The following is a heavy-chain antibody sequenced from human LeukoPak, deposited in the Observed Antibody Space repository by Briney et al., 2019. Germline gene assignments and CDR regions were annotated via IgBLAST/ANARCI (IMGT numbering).Heavy chain of an antibody. D-gene: IGHD6-13*01. CDR2: INHSGST. V-gene: IGHV4-34*01. CDR3: ARRGAAAGSDWFDP. J-gene: IGHJ5*02. Sequence: PSETLSLTCAVYGGSFSGYYWSWIRQPPGKGLEWIGEINHSGSTNYNPSLKSRVTISVDTSKNQFSLKLSPVTAADTAVYYCARRGAAAGSDWFDPWGQGTLVTVSS. CDR1: GGSFSGYY.